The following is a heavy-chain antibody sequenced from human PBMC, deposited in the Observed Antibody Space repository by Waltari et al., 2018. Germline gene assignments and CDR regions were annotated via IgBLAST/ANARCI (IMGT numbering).Heavy chain of an antibody. CDR3: ARDRFVVVPAANWFDP. J-gene: IGHJ5*02. CDR1: GYTFTSYD. D-gene: IGHD2-2*01. V-gene: IGHV1-8*03. CDR2: MNHNSGNT. Sequence: QVQLVQSGAEVKKPGASVKVSCKASGYTFTSYDINWVRQATGPGLEWMGWMNHNSGNTGYAQKFKGRVTITRNTSISTAYMELNSLRAEDTAVYYCARDRFVVVPAANWFDPWGQGTLVTVSS.